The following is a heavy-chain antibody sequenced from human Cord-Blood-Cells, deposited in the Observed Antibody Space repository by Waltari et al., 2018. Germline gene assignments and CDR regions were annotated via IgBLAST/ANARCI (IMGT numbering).Heavy chain of an antibody. D-gene: IGHD2-21*02. V-gene: IGHV3-21*01. Sequence: EVQLVESGGGLVKPGGSLRLYCAASGFPFRSYCLNWVRQAPGKGLEWVSSISSSSSYIYYADSVKGRFTISRDNAKNSLYLQMNSLRAEDTAVYYCARLTALDYWGQGTLVTVSS. CDR2: ISSSSSYI. J-gene: IGHJ4*02. CDR1: GFPFRSYC. CDR3: ARLTALDY.